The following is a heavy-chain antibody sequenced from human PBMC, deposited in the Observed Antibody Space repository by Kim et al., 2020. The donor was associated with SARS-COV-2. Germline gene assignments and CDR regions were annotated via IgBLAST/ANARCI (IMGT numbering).Heavy chain of an antibody. CDR2: ISSSSSYI. V-gene: IGHV3-21*01. CDR3: ARERGGSSRWSWFDP. D-gene: IGHD6-19*01. J-gene: IGHJ5*02. CDR1: GFTFSSYS. Sequence: GGSLRLSCAASGFTFSSYSMNWVRQAPGKGLEWVSSISSSSSYIYYADSVKGRFTISRDNAKNSLYLQMNSLRAEDTAVYYCARERGGSSRWSWFDPWGQGTLVTVSS.